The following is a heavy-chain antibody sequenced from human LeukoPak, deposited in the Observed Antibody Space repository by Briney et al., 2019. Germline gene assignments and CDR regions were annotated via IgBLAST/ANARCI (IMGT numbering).Heavy chain of an antibody. CDR3: ARAPGVRGVIDRFDY. CDR1: GYTFTSYD. V-gene: IGHV1-8*01. CDR2: MNPNSGNT. Sequence: ASVKVSCKASGYTFTSYDINWVRQATGQGLEWMGWMNPNSGNTGHAQKFQGRVTMTRNTSISTAYMELSSLRSEDTAVYYCARAPGVRGVIDRFDYWGQGTLVTVSS. J-gene: IGHJ4*02. D-gene: IGHD3-10*01.